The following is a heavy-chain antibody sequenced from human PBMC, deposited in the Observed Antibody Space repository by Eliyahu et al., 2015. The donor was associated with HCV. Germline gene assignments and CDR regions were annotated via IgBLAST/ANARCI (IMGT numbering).Heavy chain of an antibody. CDR3: ARGGNGAAGY. CDR2: INPSGGHT. Sequence: QVQLVQSGAEVKKPGASVKVSCKASGYTFTSYYLHWVRQAPGQGLEWMGIINPSGGHTTYAQSFQGRVTVTRDTSTSTVYMELRSLRSDDTAVYYCARGGNGAAGYWGQGTLVIVSS. J-gene: IGHJ4*02. D-gene: IGHD6-25*01. V-gene: IGHV1-46*01. CDR1: GYTFTSYY.